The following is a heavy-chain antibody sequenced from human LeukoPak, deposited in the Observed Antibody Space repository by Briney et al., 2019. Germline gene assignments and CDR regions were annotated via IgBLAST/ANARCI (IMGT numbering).Heavy chain of an antibody. CDR1: GDSISTYH. D-gene: IGHD5-18*01. CDR2: MQSTGNS. CDR3: ARDKQHSYGRYFDH. Sequence: SETVSLTCSVSGDSISTYHWNWIRKPPGRGLEWIGYMQSTGNSNYNPSLRSRDTMFVDTSKNQVALILRSVTAADTAVYFCARDKQHSYGRYFDHWGQGALVTVSS. V-gene: IGHV4-59*01. J-gene: IGHJ4*02.